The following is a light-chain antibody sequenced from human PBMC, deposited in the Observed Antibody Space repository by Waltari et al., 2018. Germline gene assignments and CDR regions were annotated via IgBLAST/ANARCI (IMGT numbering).Light chain of an antibody. CDR1: SGSIASNF. CDR2: AGN. Sequence: FMLTQPRSVSESPGKTVTISCTRSSGSIASNFVHWYQQRPGSAPTPVIYAGNQRPAGVPDPFSGSIASSSNSASLTISGLKTEDEADYYCQSYDSSNQRVFGGGTKLTVL. J-gene: IGLJ3*02. V-gene: IGLV6-57*04. CDR3: QSYDSSNQRV.